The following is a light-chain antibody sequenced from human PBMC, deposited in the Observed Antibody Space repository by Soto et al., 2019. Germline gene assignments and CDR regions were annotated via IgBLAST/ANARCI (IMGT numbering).Light chain of an antibody. J-gene: IGKJ1*01. CDR2: GAS. V-gene: IGKV3-15*01. CDR1: QSISTN. Sequence: EIVMTQYPATLCVSPGERATLSCRASQSISTNLAWYQQKPGRVPRLLIFGASTRAIGVPARFSGSGSGTEFTLTITGLQPEDSAIYYCHQYHGWPWTFGQGTKVDIK. CDR3: HQYHGWPWT.